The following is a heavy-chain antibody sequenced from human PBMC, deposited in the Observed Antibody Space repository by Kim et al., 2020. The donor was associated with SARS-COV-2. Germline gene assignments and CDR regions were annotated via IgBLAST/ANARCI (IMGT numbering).Heavy chain of an antibody. CDR3: ARSPVAAAGLFDY. Sequence: RYSPSFHGQVTISADKSISTAYLQWSSLKASDTAMYYCARSPVAAAGLFDYWGQGTLVTVSS. J-gene: IGHJ4*02. D-gene: IGHD6-13*01. V-gene: IGHV5-51*01.